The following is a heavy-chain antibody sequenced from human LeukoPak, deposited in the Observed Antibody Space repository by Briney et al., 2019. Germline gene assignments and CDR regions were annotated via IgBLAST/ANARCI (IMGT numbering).Heavy chain of an antibody. CDR1: GFIFSDYY. D-gene: IGHD1-14*01. CDR2: IDGSSSRT. V-gene: IGHV3-11*06. CDR3: ARDRNPRSSDDFDI. J-gene: IGHJ3*02. Sequence: PGGSLRLSCAASGFIFSDYYMAWMRQAPGKGLEWVSYIDGSSSRTKYADSVKGRFTISRDNSKNTLYLQMNSLRAEDTAVYYCARDRNPRSSDDFDIWGQGTMVTVSS.